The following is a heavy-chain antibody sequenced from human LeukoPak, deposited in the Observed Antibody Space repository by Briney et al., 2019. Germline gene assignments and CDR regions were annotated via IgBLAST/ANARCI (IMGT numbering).Heavy chain of an antibody. CDR3: ARVRSGSYGPDAFDI. V-gene: IGHV1-69*13. Sequence: ASVKVSCKASGGTFSSYAISWVRQAPGQGLEWMGGIIPIFGTANYAQKFQGRVTITADESTSTAYMELSSLRSEDTAVYYCARVRSGSYGPDAFDIWGQGTMVTVSS. D-gene: IGHD1-26*01. J-gene: IGHJ3*02. CDR1: GGTFSSYA. CDR2: IIPIFGTA.